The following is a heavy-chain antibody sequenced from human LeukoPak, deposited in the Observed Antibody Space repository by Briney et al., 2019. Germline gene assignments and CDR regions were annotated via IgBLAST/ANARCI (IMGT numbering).Heavy chain of an antibody. D-gene: IGHD6-19*01. CDR2: IYPGDSDT. Sequence: GESLKISCKGSGYSFTSYWIGWVRQMPGKGLEWMGIIYPGDSDTRYSPSFQGQVTISADKSISTAYLQWNSLKASDTAMYYCARTGYSSGWYGGFDYWGQGTLVTVSS. J-gene: IGHJ4*02. CDR1: GYSFTSYW. V-gene: IGHV5-51*01. CDR3: ARTGYSSGWYGGFDY.